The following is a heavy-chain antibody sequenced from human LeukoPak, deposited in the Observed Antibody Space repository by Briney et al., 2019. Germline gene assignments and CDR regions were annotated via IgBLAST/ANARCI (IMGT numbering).Heavy chain of an antibody. CDR1: GGSFSGYY. V-gene: IGHV4-34*01. CDR2: IYYSGST. Sequence: PSETLSLTCAVYGGSFSGYYWSWIRQPPGKGLEWIGSIYYSGSTYYNPSLKSRVTISVDTSKNQFSLKLSSVTAADTAVYYCAREGLVAVAGNDYWGQGTLVTVSS. J-gene: IGHJ4*02. CDR3: AREGLVAVAGNDY. D-gene: IGHD6-19*01.